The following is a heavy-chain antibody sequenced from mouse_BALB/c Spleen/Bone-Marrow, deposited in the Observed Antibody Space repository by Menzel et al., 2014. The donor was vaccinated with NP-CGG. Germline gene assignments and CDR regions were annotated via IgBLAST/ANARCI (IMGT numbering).Heavy chain of an antibody. V-gene: IGHV5-6-4*01. CDR2: ITSGGSYT. D-gene: IGHD1-2*01. Sequence: DVKLVESGGGLVKPGGSLKLPCAASGSTFSSYTMSWVQTPEKRLEWVATITSGGSYTYYPDSVKGRFTISRDNAKNTLYLQMSSLKSEDTAMYYCTRDNGPFDYWGQGTTLTVSS. CDR3: TRDNGPFDY. J-gene: IGHJ2*01. CDR1: GSTFSSYT.